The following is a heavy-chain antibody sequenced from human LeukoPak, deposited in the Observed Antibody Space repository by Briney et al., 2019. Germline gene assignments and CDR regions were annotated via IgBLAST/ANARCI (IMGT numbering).Heavy chain of an antibody. CDR2: ISAYNGNT. CDR1: GYTFTSYG. V-gene: IGHV1-18*04. Sequence: ASVKVSCKGSGYTFTSYGITWVRQAPGQGLEWMGWISAYNGNTNYAQNLQGRGTMTTDTSTRTVYMELRSLRSNDPDVYYCAREDYCSGGSCYEGAVDYWGQGTLVTVSS. D-gene: IGHD2-15*01. J-gene: IGHJ4*02. CDR3: AREDYCSGGSCYEGAVDY.